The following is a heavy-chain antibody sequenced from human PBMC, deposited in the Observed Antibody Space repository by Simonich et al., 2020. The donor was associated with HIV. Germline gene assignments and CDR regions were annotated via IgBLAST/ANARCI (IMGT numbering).Heavy chain of an antibody. Sequence: QVQLQQWGAGLLKPSETLSLTCAVYGGPFSGYYWSWIRQPPGKGLEWIGEINQSESTNSNPSLKSRFSISADTSKKQFSLKLSSVTAADTAVYYCARIGPDYYRGYYYMDVWGKGTTVTVSS. D-gene: IGHD3-10*01. CDR1: GGPFSGYY. CDR3: ARIGPDYYRGYYYMDV. J-gene: IGHJ6*03. CDR2: INQSEST. V-gene: IGHV4-34*01.